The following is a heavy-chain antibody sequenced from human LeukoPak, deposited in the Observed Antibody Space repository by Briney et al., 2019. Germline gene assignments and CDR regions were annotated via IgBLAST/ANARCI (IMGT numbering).Heavy chain of an antibody. CDR3: ARDPLTDSSGFNFDY. V-gene: IGHV1-69*04. D-gene: IGHD3-22*01. CDR2: IVPILGIA. CDR1: GGTFSSYA. J-gene: IGHJ4*02. Sequence: ASVKVSCKASGGTFSSYAISWVRQAPGQGLEWMGRIVPILGIANYAQKFQGRVTITADKSTSTAYMELSSLRSEDTAVYYCARDPLTDSSGFNFDYWGQGTLVTVSS.